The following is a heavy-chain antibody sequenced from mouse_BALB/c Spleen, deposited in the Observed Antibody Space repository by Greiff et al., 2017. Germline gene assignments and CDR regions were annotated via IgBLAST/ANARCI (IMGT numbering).Heavy chain of an antibody. CDR3: AIYYGNYGTVDY. CDR1: GFTFSSYG. D-gene: IGHD2-1*01. Sequence: EVKLVESGGDLVKPGGSLKLSCAASGFTFSSYGMSWVRQTPDKRLEWVATISSGGSYTYYPDSVKGRFTISRDNAKNTLYLQMSSLKSEDTAMYYCAIYYGNYGTVDYWGQGTSVTVSS. V-gene: IGHV5-6*01. CDR2: ISSGGSYT. J-gene: IGHJ4*01.